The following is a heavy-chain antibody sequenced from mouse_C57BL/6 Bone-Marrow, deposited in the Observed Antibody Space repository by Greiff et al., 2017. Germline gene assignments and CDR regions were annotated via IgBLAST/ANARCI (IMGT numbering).Heavy chain of an antibody. CDR2: IYPGGGYS. CDR3: ARRGWLLYYFDY. V-gene: IGHV1-63*01. J-gene: IGHJ2*01. D-gene: IGHD2-3*01. Sequence: VQLQQSGAELVRPGTSVKMSCKASGYTFTNFWIGWAKQRPGHGLEWIGDIYPGGGYSNYNEKFKVKATLTADKSSSTAYMQFSSLTSEDSAIYYCARRGWLLYYFDYWGQGTTLTVSS. CDR1: GYTFTNFW.